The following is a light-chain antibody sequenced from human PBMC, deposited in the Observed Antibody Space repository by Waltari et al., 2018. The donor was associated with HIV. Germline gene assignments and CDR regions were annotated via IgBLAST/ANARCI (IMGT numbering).Light chain of an antibody. CDR3: AAWDDSLSGVV. CDR1: SSNIGSNT. V-gene: IGLV1-44*01. J-gene: IGLJ2*01. CDR2: TNK. Sequence: QSVLTQPPSASGTPGQRVTISCSGSSSNIGSNTVNWYQQLPGAAPKLLIYTNKQRPSGGPDRFSCSKSGTSASLAISGLQSEDEADYYCAAWDDSLSGVVFGGGTKLTVL.